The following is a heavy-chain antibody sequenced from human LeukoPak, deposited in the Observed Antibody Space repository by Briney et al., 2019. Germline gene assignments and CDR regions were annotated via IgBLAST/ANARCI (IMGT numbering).Heavy chain of an antibody. CDR3: ARDLYYDSSGYSAY. V-gene: IGHV3-7*01. J-gene: IGHJ4*02. Sequence: PGGSLRLSCAASGFTFSSYWMSWVRQAPGKGLEWVANIKQDGSEKYYVDSVKGRFTISRDNAKNSLYLQMNSLRAEDTAVYYCARDLYYDSSGYSAYWGQGTLVTVSS. D-gene: IGHD3-22*01. CDR1: GFTFSSYW. CDR2: IKQDGSEK.